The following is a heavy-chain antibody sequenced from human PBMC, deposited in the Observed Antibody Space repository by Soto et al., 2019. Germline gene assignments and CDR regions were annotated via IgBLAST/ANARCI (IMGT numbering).Heavy chain of an antibody. CDR1: GFTFSDSS. CDR2: SSAAGRST. CDR3: AKVMGSTSSTANFDY. V-gene: IGHV3-23*01. Sequence: PGGSLRLSCTASGFTFSDSSMTWVRQAPGKGLEWVSISSAAGRSTYHADSVRGRFTISRDNSKNTLSLQMTSLRAEDTAVYYCAKVMGSTSSTANFDYWGRGTLVTVSS. D-gene: IGHD3-10*01. J-gene: IGHJ4*02.